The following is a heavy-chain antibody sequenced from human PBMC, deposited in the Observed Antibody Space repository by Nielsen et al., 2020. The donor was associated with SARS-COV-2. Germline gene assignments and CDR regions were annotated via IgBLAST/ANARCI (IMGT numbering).Heavy chain of an antibody. Sequence: ASVKVSCKASGYTFTSYDINWVRQAPGQGLEWMGRINPNSGGTNYAQKFQGRVTMTRDTSISTAYMELSRLRSDDTAVYYCARVNFGYYYDFDYWGQGTLVTVSS. CDR3: ARVNFGYYYDFDY. D-gene: IGHD3-22*01. V-gene: IGHV1-2*06. J-gene: IGHJ4*02. CDR2: INPNSGGT. CDR1: GYTFTSYD.